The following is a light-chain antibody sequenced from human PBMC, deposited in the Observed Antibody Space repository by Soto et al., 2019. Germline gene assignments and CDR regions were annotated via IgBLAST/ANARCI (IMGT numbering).Light chain of an antibody. J-gene: IGKJ1*01. CDR3: QQYDSTPPT. CDR1: QSVNSNY. V-gene: IGKV3-20*01. Sequence: EIVLTQSPGTLSLSPGDRATLSCRASQSVNSNYLAWYQRKPGQAPRLLIYGASNRATDIPYRFSASGSGTDFTLTIIRLEAEDFAVYYCQQYDSTPPTFGQGTKVE. CDR2: GAS.